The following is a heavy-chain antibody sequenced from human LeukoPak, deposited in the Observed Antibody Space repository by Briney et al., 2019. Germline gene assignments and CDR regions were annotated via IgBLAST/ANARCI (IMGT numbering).Heavy chain of an antibody. V-gene: IGHV1-2*02. Sequence: ASVKVSCKASGYTFTGYYMHWVRQAPGQGLEWMGWINPNSGGTNYAQKFQGRVTMTRDTSISTAYMELSRLRSEDMAVYYCARGEDYGVNYFDYWGQGTLVTVSS. CDR1: GYTFTGYY. D-gene: IGHD4-17*01. CDR2: INPNSGGT. CDR3: ARGEDYGVNYFDY. J-gene: IGHJ4*02.